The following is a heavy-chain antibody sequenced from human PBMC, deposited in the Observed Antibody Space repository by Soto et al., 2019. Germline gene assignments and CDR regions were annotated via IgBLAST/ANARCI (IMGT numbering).Heavy chain of an antibody. D-gene: IGHD6-13*01. J-gene: IGHJ4*02. CDR1: GFTFSSHW. Sequence: GGSLRLSCTASGFTFSSHWMTWVRQAPGKGLEWVASIRQDGNEKFYVGSVKGRFTISRDNAKKSVYLQMNSLRAEDTAVYYCAKPSTKRIAAAGPEVYWGQGTLVTVSS. CDR3: AKPSTKRIAAAGPEVY. V-gene: IGHV3-7*03. CDR2: IRQDGNEK.